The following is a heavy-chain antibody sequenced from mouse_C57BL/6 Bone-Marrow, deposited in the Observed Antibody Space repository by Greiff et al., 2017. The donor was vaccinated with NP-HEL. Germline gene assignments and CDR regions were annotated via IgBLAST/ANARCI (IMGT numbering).Heavy chain of an antibody. V-gene: IGHV1-4*01. CDR1: GYTFTSYT. D-gene: IGHD4-1*01. J-gene: IGHJ2*01. CDR2: INPSSGYT. Sequence: LEESGAELARPGASVKMSCKASGYTFTSYTMHWVKQRPGQGLEWIGYINPSSGYTKYNQKFKDKATLTADKSSSTAYMQLSSLTSEDSAVYYCARAGTGGFDYWGQGTTLTVSS. CDR3: ARAGTGGFDY.